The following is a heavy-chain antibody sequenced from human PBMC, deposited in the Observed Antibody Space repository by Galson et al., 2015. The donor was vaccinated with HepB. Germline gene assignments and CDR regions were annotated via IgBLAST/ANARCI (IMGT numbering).Heavy chain of an antibody. CDR1: GGSISSGGYS. V-gene: IGHV4-30-2*01. Sequence: TLSLTCAVSGGSISSGGYSWSWIRQPPGMGLEWIGDIYHTGNTYYSPSLKSRVTISVDRSKNQLSLKLSSVTAADTAVYYCARGPRYCISPSCLGSFDYWGQGTLVTVSS. CDR2: IYHTGNT. D-gene: IGHD2-2*01. J-gene: IGHJ4*02. CDR3: ARGPRYCISPSCLGSFDY.